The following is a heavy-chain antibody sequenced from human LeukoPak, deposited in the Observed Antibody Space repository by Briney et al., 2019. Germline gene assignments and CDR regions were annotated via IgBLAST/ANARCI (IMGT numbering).Heavy chain of an antibody. CDR3: AKGRDWQWLYYFDY. V-gene: IGHV3-53*05. CDR1: GFTVSSNY. J-gene: IGHJ4*02. D-gene: IGHD6-19*01. CDR2: IYSGGST. Sequence: GGSLRLSCAASGFTVSSNYMSWVRQAPGKGLEWVSVIYSGGSTYYADSVKGRFTISRDNSKNTLYLQMNSLRAEDTAVYYCAKGRDWQWLYYFDYWGQGTLVTVSS.